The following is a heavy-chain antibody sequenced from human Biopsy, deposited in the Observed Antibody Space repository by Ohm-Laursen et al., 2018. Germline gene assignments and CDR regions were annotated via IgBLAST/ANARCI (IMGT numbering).Heavy chain of an antibody. J-gene: IGHJ4*02. CDR2: INPSGSTT. V-gene: IGHV1-46*01. D-gene: IGHD6-19*01. CDR1: GYSFTIYY. Sequence: SVNVSCKASGYSFTIYYMHWVRQAPGQGLEWMGMINPSGSTTSYPQIFQGRVTMTRDTSKSTVYMELSSLRSADTAVYFCARNTGWYGDLYYFDYWGQGTLVTVSS. CDR3: ARNTGWYGDLYYFDY.